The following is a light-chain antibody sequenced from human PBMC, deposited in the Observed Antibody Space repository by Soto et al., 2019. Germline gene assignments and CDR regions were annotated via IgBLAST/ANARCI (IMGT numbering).Light chain of an antibody. V-gene: IGKV3-20*01. J-gene: IGKJ1*01. CDR1: QRDSGSA. CDR3: HQYGSSPET. CDR2: GAS. Sequence: EIVLTQSQGTLSWSPGERATLSCRSSQRDSGSALAWYQQKFGQAPRLRIYGASNRATDIPGRFSGSGSGTDFTLTISRLEPEDVAVYYCHQYGSSPETFGEGTRVEIK.